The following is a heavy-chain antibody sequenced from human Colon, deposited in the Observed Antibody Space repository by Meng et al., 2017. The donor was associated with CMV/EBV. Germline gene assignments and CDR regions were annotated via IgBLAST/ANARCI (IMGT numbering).Heavy chain of an antibody. V-gene: IGHV2-5*02. D-gene: IGHD3-10*01. CDR1: GFSLSTIGMG. J-gene: IGHJ4*02. CDR2: IYWDDDK. CDR3: AHRPYGSGSYFFDY. Sequence: QFTLKDSAPTLVKPNQTLKLTCTFSGFSLSTIGMGVGWIRQPPGKALEWLGVIYWDDDKRYSPSLKSRLTITKDTSKNQVVLTMTNLDPLDTATYYCAHRPYGSGSYFFDYWGQGTLVTVSS.